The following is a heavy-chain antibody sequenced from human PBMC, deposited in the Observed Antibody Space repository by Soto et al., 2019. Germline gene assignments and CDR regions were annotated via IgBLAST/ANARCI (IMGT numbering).Heavy chain of an antibody. Sequence: SETLSLTCTVSGDSINSYSYYWGCFRQPPGKGLEWIGTISNIGTIYYNPSLKSRVTISVDTPKSQVSLKLTSVTAADMAVYYCARQPRLIYADYFDSWGQGTLVT. CDR1: GDSINSYSYY. CDR2: ISNIGTI. J-gene: IGHJ4*02. CDR3: ARQPRLIYADYFDS. V-gene: IGHV4-39*01. D-gene: IGHD2-8*01.